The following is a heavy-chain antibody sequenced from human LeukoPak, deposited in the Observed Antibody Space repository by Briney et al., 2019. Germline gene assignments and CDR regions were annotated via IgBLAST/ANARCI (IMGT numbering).Heavy chain of an antibody. CDR2: ISAYNGNT. CDR1: GGTFSSYA. Sequence: RASVKVSCKASGGTFSSYAISWVRQAPGQGLEWMGWISAYNGNTNYAQKLQGRVTMTTDTSTSTAYMELRSLRSDDTAVYYCARSTLEVLGQLVLWFDPWGQGTLVTVSS. D-gene: IGHD6-6*01. CDR3: ARSTLEVLGQLVLWFDP. J-gene: IGHJ5*02. V-gene: IGHV1-18*01.